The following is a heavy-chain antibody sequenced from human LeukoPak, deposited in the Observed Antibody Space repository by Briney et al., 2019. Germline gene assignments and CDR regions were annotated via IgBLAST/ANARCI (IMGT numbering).Heavy chain of an antibody. Sequence: GGSLRLSCAASGFTFSSYAMSWVRQAPGKGLEWVSTISGSGGGTSYADSVKGRFTISRDNSKNTLYLQMNSLRAEDTAVYYCAKDGYYYHSSGYYYYLDYWGQGTLVTVSS. V-gene: IGHV3-23*01. CDR2: ISGSGGGT. CDR1: GFTFSSYA. D-gene: IGHD3-22*01. CDR3: AKDGYYYHSSGYYYYLDY. J-gene: IGHJ4*02.